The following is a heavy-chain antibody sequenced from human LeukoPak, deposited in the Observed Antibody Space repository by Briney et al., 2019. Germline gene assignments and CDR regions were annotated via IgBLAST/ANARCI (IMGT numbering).Heavy chain of an antibody. D-gene: IGHD3-10*01. CDR2: ISVYNGNT. Sequence: ASVKVSCKASGYTFSSYGISWVRQAPGQGLEWMGWISVYNGNTNYAQKLQGRVTMTTDTSTSTAYMELRSLRSDDTAVYYCARSGKLWFGELENWFDPWGQGTLVTVSS. J-gene: IGHJ5*02. V-gene: IGHV1-18*01. CDR3: ARSGKLWFGELENWFDP. CDR1: GYTFSSYG.